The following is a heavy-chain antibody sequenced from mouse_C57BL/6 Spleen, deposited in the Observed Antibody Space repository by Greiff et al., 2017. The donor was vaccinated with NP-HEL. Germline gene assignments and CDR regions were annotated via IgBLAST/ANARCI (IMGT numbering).Heavy chain of an antibody. Sequence: QVQLQQSGPELVKPGASVKISCKASGYAFTSSWMNWVKQRPGKGLEWIGRIYPGDGDTNYNGKFKGKATLTADKSSSTAYMQLSSLTSEDSAVYFCARGDYSSAWFDYWGQGTLVTGSA. J-gene: IGHJ3*01. CDR1: GYAFTSSW. CDR2: IYPGDGDT. V-gene: IGHV1-82*01. D-gene: IGHD2-13*01. CDR3: ARGDYSSAWFDY.